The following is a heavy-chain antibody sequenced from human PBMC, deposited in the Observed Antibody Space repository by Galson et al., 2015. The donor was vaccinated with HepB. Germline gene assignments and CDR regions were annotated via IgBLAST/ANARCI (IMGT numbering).Heavy chain of an antibody. D-gene: IGHD3-10*01. CDR2: IYYSGST. CDR3: ARRDYYGSGSYIGGFDP. Sequence: ETLSLTCTVSGGSISSSSYYWGWIRQPPGKGLEWIGSIYYSGSTYYNPSLKSRVTISVDTSKNQFSLKLSSVTAADTAVYYCARRDYYGSGSYIGGFDPWGQGTLVTVSS. V-gene: IGHV4-39*01. J-gene: IGHJ5*02. CDR1: GGSISSSSYY.